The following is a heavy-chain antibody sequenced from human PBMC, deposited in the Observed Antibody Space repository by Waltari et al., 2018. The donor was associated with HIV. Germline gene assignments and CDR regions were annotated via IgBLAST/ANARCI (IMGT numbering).Heavy chain of an antibody. J-gene: IGHJ4*02. V-gene: IGHV4-38-2*01. CDR1: GYSISSGYY. CDR2: IYIRGST. D-gene: IGHD2-21*02. CDR3: ASGLNCGGDCYSAGGWEYYFDY. Sequence: QVQLQESGPGLVKPSETLSLTCAVSGYSISSGYYWGWFRQPPGKGLAGIGSIYIRGSTYSNPSLKSRVTISVDTSKNQFSLKLSSVTAADTSVYYCASGLNCGGDCYSAGGWEYYFDYWGQGTLVTVSS.